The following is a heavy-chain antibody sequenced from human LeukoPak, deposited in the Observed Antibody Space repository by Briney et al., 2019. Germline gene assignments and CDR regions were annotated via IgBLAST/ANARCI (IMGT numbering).Heavy chain of an antibody. Sequence: SETLSLTRAVYGGYFRGYFWSLIRQPPGKGPEWIGEINHSGSTNYNPSLKSRVTISVDTSKIQFSLKLSSVTAADTAVYYCARRRLEILWGSYRYPPYYFDYWGQGTLVTVSS. J-gene: IGHJ4*02. D-gene: IGHD3-16*02. CDR2: INHSGST. CDR1: GGYFRGYF. CDR3: ARRRLEILWGSYRYPPYYFDY. V-gene: IGHV4-34*01.